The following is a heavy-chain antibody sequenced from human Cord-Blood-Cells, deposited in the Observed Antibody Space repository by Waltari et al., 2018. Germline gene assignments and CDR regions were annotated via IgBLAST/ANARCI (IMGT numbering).Heavy chain of an antibody. D-gene: IGHD6-13*01. CDR2: ISYDGSNK. Sequence: QVQLVESGGGVVQPGRSLRLHCAASGFTFSSSGMHWVRQAPGKGLEWVAVISYDGSNKYYADSVKGRFTISRDNSKNTLYLQMNSLRAEDTAVYYCARDSSWSFDYWGQGTLVTVSS. V-gene: IGHV3-30*03. J-gene: IGHJ4*02. CDR3: ARDSSWSFDY. CDR1: GFTFSSSG.